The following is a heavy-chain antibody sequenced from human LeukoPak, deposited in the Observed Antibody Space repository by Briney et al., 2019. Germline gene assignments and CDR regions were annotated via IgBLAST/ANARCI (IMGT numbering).Heavy chain of an antibody. Sequence: TGGSLRLSCAASGFTFSSYSMNWVRQAPGKGLEWVSSISSSSSYICYADSVKGRFTISRDNAKNSLYLQMNSLRAEDTAVYYCASLTCSSTICGIDYWGQGTLVTVSS. CDR3: ASLTCSSTICGIDY. CDR2: ISSSSSYI. CDR1: GFTFSSYS. V-gene: IGHV3-21*01. J-gene: IGHJ4*02. D-gene: IGHD2-2*01.